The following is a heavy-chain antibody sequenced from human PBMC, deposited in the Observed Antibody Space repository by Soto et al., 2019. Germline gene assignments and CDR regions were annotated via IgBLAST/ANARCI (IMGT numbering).Heavy chain of an antibody. CDR2: ISSSSSYI. J-gene: IGHJ4*02. CDR1: GFTFSSYS. Sequence: PGGSLRLSCAASGFTFSSYSMNWVRQAPGKGLEWVSSISSSSSYIYYADSVKGRFTISRDNAKNSLYLQMNSLRAEDTAVYYCARVADIVVVPAAMNYFDYWGQGTLVTVSS. D-gene: IGHD2-2*01. CDR3: ARVADIVVVPAAMNYFDY. V-gene: IGHV3-21*01.